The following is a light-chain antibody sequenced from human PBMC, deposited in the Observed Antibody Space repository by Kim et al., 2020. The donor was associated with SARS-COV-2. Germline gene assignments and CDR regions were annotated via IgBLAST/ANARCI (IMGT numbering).Light chain of an antibody. CDR3: QHLSSPLT. CDR1: QDISTY. V-gene: IGKV1-9*01. Sequence: DIQLTQSPSFLSASVGNRVTITCRASQDISTYLAWYQQKPGKAPNLLICAASTLQSGVPSRFSGSGSGTEFTLTISSLQPEDFATYYCQHLSSPLTFGGGTKLEI. J-gene: IGKJ4*01. CDR2: AAS.